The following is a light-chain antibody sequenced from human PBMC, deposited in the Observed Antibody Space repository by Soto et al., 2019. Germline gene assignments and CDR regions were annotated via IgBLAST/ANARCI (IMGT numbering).Light chain of an antibody. J-gene: IGKJ5*01. V-gene: IGKV1-33*01. CDR3: QQHLDLSPT. CDR1: QDIRNF. Sequence: DLPMTQSPSSLSASVGDRVTITCQASQDIRNFLNWYQQKPGKAPKLLISDASSLEAGVPQRFSGSGFGTDFTLAISSLQAEDFATYFCQQHLDLSPTFGPGTRLEIK. CDR2: DAS.